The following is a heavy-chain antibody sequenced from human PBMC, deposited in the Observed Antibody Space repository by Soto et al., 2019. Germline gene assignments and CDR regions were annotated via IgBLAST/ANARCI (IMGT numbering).Heavy chain of an antibody. V-gene: IGHV3-9*01. CDR3: AKDTGGGGGRNIWYYFDS. J-gene: IGHJ4*02. CDR1: GFTFDDYA. CDR2: ISWNSGDI. Sequence: PGGSLRLSCAASGFTFDDYAMHWVRQGPGKGLEWVSSISWNSGDIVYADSVKGRFTISRDNPKNSLYLQMNSLRAEDTAFYFFAKDTGGGGGRNIWYYFDSWGLGTLVTVSS. D-gene: IGHD3-16*01.